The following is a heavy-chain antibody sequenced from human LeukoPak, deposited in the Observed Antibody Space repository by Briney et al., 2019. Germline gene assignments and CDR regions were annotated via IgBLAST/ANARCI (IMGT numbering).Heavy chain of an antibody. CDR2: ISWNSGSI. J-gene: IGHJ4*02. D-gene: IGHD6-19*01. CDR3: AKSAPSSVAGNFDY. CDR1: GFTFDDYA. V-gene: IGHV3-9*01. Sequence: PGRPLRLSCAASGFTFDDYAMHWVRQAPGKGLEWVSGISWNSGSIGYADSVKGRFTISRDNAKNSLYLQMNSLRAEDTALYYCAKSAPSSVAGNFDYWGQGTLVTVSS.